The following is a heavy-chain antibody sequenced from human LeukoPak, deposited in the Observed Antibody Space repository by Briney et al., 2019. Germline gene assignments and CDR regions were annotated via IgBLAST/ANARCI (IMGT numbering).Heavy chain of an antibody. D-gene: IGHD1-26*01. Sequence: PGGSLRLSCAASGFTFSSYWMSWVRQAPGKGLEWVANIKQDGSEKYYVDSVKGRFTISRDNAKNSLYLQMNSLRAEDTAVYYCARDQTVSGSYGVLGYDYWGQGTLVTVSS. CDR3: ARDQTVSGSYGVLGYDY. V-gene: IGHV3-7*01. CDR2: IKQDGSEK. J-gene: IGHJ4*02. CDR1: GFTFSSYW.